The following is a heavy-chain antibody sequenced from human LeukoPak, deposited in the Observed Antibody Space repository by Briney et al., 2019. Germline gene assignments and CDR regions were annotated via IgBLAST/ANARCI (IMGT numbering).Heavy chain of an antibody. Sequence: GGSLRLSCAASGFTFSSYGMHWVRQAPGRGLEWVSYISDSGSNIYYTDSVKGRFTMSRDNAKKSLYLQMNSLRAEDTAVYYCARAKFDSSGYYYRGFDIWGQGTMVTVSS. CDR3: ARAKFDSSGYYYRGFDI. CDR1: GFTFSSYG. V-gene: IGHV3-48*04. J-gene: IGHJ3*02. D-gene: IGHD3-22*01. CDR2: ISDSGSNI.